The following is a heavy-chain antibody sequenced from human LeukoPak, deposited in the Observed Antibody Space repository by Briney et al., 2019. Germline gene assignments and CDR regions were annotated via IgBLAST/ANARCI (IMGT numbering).Heavy chain of an antibody. CDR2: MNPNSGNT. CDR1: GYTFTSYD. D-gene: IGHD3/OR15-3a*01. CDR3: AREADYDAFDI. V-gene: IGHV1-8*03. J-gene: IGHJ3*02. Sequence: ASVKVSCKASGYTFTSYDINWVRQATGQGLEWMGWMNPNSGNTGYAQKFQGRVTITRNTSISTAYMELCSLRSEDTAVYYCAREADYDAFDIWGQGTMVTVSS.